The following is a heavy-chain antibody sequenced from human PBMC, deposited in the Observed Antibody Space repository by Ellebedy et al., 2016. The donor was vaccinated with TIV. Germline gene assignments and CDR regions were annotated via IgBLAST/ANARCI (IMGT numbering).Heavy chain of an antibody. Sequence: GGSLRLXXAASGFTFSSYAMSWVRQAPGKGLEWVSAISGSGGSTYYADSVKGRFTISRDNSKNTLYLQMNSLRAEDTAVYYCAKVRDSSGYSYWGQGTLVTVSS. CDR2: ISGSGGST. J-gene: IGHJ4*02. D-gene: IGHD3-22*01. CDR3: AKVRDSSGYSY. CDR1: GFTFSSYA. V-gene: IGHV3-23*01.